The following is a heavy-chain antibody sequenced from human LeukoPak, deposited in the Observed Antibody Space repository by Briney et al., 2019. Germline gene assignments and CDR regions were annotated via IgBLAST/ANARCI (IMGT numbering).Heavy chain of an antibody. D-gene: IGHD6-19*01. J-gene: IGHJ4*02. CDR2: IYSGGST. V-gene: IGHV3-66*01. Sequence: PGGSLRLSCAASGFTASSNYMSWVRQAPGKGLEWVSVIYSGGSTYYADSVKGRFTISRDNSKNTLYLQMNSLRAEDTAVHYCIVSGWSKEGDYFDYWGQGTLVTVSS. CDR1: GFTASSNY. CDR3: IVSGWSKEGDYFDY.